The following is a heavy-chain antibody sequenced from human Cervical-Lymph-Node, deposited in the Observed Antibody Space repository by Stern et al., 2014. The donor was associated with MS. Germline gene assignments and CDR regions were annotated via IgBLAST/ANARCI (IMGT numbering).Heavy chain of an antibody. CDR2: INPNTGGT. CDR1: GYTFPGYY. Sequence: VQLVESGAEVKKPGASVKVSCKTSGYTFPGYYIHWVRQAPGQGLEWMAWINPNTGGTKYAQKFQGRVTMSRDTSISTAYVELSSLTSDDTAVYYCARDQRGITIFGVVTDYYYLGMDVWGQGTTVTVSS. D-gene: IGHD3-3*01. J-gene: IGHJ6*02. CDR3: ARDQRGITIFGVVTDYYYLGMDV. V-gene: IGHV1-2*02.